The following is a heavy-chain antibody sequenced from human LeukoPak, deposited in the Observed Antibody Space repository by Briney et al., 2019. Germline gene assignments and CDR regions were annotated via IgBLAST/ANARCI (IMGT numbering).Heavy chain of an antibody. CDR2: IYYTGST. V-gene: IGHV4-61*01. J-gene: IGHJ4*02. CDR1: GGSISNTIYY. Sequence: SETLSLTCTVSGGSISNTIYYWSWIRQPPGKGLEWIGYIYYTGSTNNNPSLKSRVTISVDTSKNQFSLKLSSVTAADTAVYYCARQQLSQLYYFDNWGQGTLVTVSS. CDR3: ARQQLSQLYYFDN. D-gene: IGHD6-13*01.